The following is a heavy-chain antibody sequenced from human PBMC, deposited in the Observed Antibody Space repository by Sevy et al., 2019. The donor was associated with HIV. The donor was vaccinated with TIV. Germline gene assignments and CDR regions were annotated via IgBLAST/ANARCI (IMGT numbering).Heavy chain of an antibody. CDR2: IWYDGSNK. CDR3: ARDRSPSGWLVRNWFDP. J-gene: IGHJ5*02. CDR1: GFTFSSYG. D-gene: IGHD6-19*01. V-gene: IGHV3-33*01. Sequence: GGSLRLSCAASGFTFSSYGMHWVRQAPGKGLEWVAVIWYDGSNKYYADSVKGRFTISRDNSKNTLYLQMNSPRAEDTAVYYCARDRSPSGWLVRNWFDPWGQGTLVTVSS.